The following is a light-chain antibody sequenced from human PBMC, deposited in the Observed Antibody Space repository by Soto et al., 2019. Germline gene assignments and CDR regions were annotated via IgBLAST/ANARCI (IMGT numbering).Light chain of an antibody. CDR1: QSVSSSY. V-gene: IGKV3-20*01. Sequence: EIVLTQSPGTLSLSPGERATLSCRASQSVSSSYLAWYQQKPGQAPRLLIYGASSRAPGIPDRFSGSGSRRDFTLTISRLEPEDFAVYYCQQYGSSPPVTFGGGTKVEIK. CDR3: QQYGSSPPVT. CDR2: GAS. J-gene: IGKJ4*01.